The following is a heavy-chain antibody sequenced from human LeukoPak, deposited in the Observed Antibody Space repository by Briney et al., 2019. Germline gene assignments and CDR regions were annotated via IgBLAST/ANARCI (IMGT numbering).Heavy chain of an antibody. CDR1: GYTFTSYY. Sequence: GASVKVSFKASGYTFTSYYMHWVRQAPGQGLEWMGIINPSGGSTSYAQKFQSRVTMTRDTSTSTVYMELSSLRSEDTAVYYCARDGEGYCSSTSCYFIDYYGMDVWGQGTTVTVSS. D-gene: IGHD2-2*01. J-gene: IGHJ6*02. CDR2: INPSGGST. CDR3: ARDGEGYCSSTSCYFIDYYGMDV. V-gene: IGHV1-46*01.